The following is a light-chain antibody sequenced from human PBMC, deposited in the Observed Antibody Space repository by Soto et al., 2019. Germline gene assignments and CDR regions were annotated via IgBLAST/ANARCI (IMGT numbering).Light chain of an antibody. CDR3: QQSYSHPLT. V-gene: IGKV1-39*01. J-gene: IGKJ4*01. CDR1: QSISSY. Sequence: DLQMTQSPSSLSASVGDRVTITCRASQSISSYLIWYQHKPGEAPKLMIYGASSLYSGVPSRLSGSGSGTECTLTINSLRPEDFATYYCQQSYSHPLTFGGGTKVEIK. CDR2: GAS.